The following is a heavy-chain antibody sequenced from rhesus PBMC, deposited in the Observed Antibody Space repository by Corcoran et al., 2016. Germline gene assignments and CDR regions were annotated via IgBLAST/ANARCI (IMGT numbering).Heavy chain of an antibody. Sequence: QVQLQESGPGLGKPSETLSRTCAVYGCSIRSNYWSWIRQSPGKGLEWIGYLSGDSGSNSYNPSLKSRVTISTDTSTNQVSLKLSSWTAADTAVYFCARHRLEKGRFDVWGPGVLVTVSS. CDR2: LSGDSGSN. CDR1: GCSIRSNY. V-gene: IGHV4-147*01. J-gene: IGHJ5-1*01. D-gene: IGHD1-1*01. CDR3: ARHRLEKGRFDV.